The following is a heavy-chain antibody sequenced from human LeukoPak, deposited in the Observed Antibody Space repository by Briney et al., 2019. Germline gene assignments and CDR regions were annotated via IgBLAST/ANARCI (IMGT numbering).Heavy chain of an antibody. Sequence: GASVKVSCKASGYSFTSYDINWVRQATGQGLEWMGWMNPNSGNTGYAQKFQGRVTMTRNTSISTAYMELSSLRSEDTAVYYCARITFGGVIVPFDYWGQGTLVTVSS. V-gene: IGHV1-8*01. D-gene: IGHD3-16*02. CDR3: ARITFGGVIVPFDY. CDR2: MNPNSGNT. J-gene: IGHJ4*02. CDR1: GYSFTSYD.